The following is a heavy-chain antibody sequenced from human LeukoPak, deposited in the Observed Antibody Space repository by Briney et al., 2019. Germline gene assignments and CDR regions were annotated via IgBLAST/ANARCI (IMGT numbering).Heavy chain of an antibody. CDR2: ISDYSGKT. CDR1: GYSLSSNG. Sequence: GASVKVSFKASGYSLSSNGISWARQAPGQGLEWMGWISDYSGKTKYAQNFQGRVTMTTDTSTNTAYMELRSLRSDDTAVYYCAREGATDYYFDYWGQGTLVTVSS. V-gene: IGHV1-18*01. CDR3: AREGATDYYFDY. J-gene: IGHJ4*02. D-gene: IGHD4-11*01.